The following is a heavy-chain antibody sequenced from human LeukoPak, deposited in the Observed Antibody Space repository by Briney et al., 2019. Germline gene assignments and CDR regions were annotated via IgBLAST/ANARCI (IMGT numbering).Heavy chain of an antibody. CDR3: ARDMLAVPSNWFDP. CDR2: INPNSGVT. J-gene: IGHJ5*02. Sequence: GASVKVSCKASGYTFTGYYMHWVRQAPGQGLEWMGWINPNSGVTNYAQRFQGRVTMTRDTSISTAYMELSRLRSDDTAVYYCARDMLAVPSNWFDPWGQGTLVTVSS. V-gene: IGHV1-2*02. D-gene: IGHD2-8*01. CDR1: GYTFTGYY.